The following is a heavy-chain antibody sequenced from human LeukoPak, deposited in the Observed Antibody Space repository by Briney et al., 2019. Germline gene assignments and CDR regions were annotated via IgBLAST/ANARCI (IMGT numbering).Heavy chain of an antibody. CDR2: IYYGGST. CDR1: GGSVTSYY. D-gene: IGHD1-1*01. Sequence: SETLSLTCTVSGGSVTSYYWSWIRQPPGKGLEWIGYIYYGGSTNYSPSLQSRVTISLDMSKNQFSLQLRSVTAADTAVYYCARDRLEVLDYYFDYWGQGTLVTVS. CDR3: ARDRLEVLDYYFDY. J-gene: IGHJ4*02. V-gene: IGHV4-59*02.